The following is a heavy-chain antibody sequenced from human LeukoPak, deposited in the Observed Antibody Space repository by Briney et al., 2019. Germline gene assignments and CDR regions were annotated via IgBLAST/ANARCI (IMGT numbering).Heavy chain of an antibody. CDR1: GGSFSGYY. J-gene: IGHJ4*02. CDR3: ARGAVVTPQSFDY. D-gene: IGHD4-23*01. Sequence: SETPSLTCAVYGGSFSGYYWSWIRQPPGKGLEWIGEINHSGSTNYNPSLKSRVTISVDTSKNQFSLKLSSVTAADTAVYYCARGAVVTPQSFDYWGQGTLVTVSS. V-gene: IGHV4-34*01. CDR2: INHSGST.